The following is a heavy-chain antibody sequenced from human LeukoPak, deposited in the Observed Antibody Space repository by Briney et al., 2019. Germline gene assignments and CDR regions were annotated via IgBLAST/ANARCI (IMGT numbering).Heavy chain of an antibody. CDR1: GYTFTSYY. J-gene: IGHJ6*02. D-gene: IGHD5-18*01. Sequence: GASVKVSCKASGYTFTSYYMHWVRQAPGQGLEWMGIINPSGGSTSYAQKFQGRVTMTTDTSTSTAYMELRSLRSDDTAVYYCARDPVGYSYGGYYYYYGMDVWGQGTTVTVSS. V-gene: IGHV1-46*01. CDR2: INPSGGST. CDR3: ARDPVGYSYGGYYYYYGMDV.